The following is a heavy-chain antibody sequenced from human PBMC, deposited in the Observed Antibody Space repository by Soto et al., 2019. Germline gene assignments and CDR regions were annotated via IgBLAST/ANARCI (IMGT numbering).Heavy chain of an antibody. CDR2: ISWNSKRK. D-gene: IGHD2-2*02. CDR3: VKTKAAVAQIYHFDY. V-gene: IGHV3-9*01. Sequence: EVELVESGGGLVQPGRSLRLSCEASGFNLDDYAMHWVRQGPGKGLEWVSGISWNSKRKDYADSVKGRFIISRDNEKKLPFPEKNRFKTEGTAFYYWVKTKAAVAQIYHFDYWGQGTLLTVSS. CDR1: GFNLDDYA. J-gene: IGHJ4*02.